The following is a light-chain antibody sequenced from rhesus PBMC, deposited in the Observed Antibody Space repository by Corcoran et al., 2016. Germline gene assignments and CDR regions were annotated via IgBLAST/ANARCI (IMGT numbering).Light chain of an antibody. J-gene: IGKJ1*01. CDR2: RAS. CDR1: QSFSSS. Sequence: DIQMTQSPSSLSASVGDTVTITCRASQSFSSSLAWYKKKPGKAPKLHIYRASRLQSGVPSRFSVSKSGTDFTLTISSLQPEDIASYYCQQYYSDPRTFGQGTKVEIK. V-gene: IGKV1-46*01. CDR3: QQYYSDPRT.